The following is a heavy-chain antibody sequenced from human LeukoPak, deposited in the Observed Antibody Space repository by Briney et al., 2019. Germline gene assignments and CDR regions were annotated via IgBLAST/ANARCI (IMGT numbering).Heavy chain of an antibody. J-gene: IGHJ5*02. Sequence: SETLSLTCAVYGGSFSGYYWSWIRQPPGKGLEWIGEINHSGSTNYNPSLKSRVTISVDTSKNQFSLKLSSVTAADTAVYYCARRLMYYDFWSGYYTSRRFDPWGQGTLVTVSS. D-gene: IGHD3-3*01. CDR2: INHSGST. V-gene: IGHV4-34*01. CDR3: ARRLMYYDFWSGYYTSRRFDP. CDR1: GGSFSGYY.